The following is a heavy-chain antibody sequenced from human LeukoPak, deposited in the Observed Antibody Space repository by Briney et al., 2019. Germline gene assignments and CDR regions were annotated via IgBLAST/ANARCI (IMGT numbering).Heavy chain of an antibody. D-gene: IGHD6-19*01. J-gene: IGHJ4*02. CDR2: INPDSGAT. V-gene: IGHV1-2*06. CDR1: GYTFTAYY. CDR3: ARVPHSSGRDY. Sequence: ASVKVSCKASGYTFTAYYVHWVRQAPGQGLEWMGRINPDSGATDYAQQFQGRVTMTRDTSIGTIYMELTRLKSDDTAVYYCARVPHSSGRDYWGQGTLVTVSS.